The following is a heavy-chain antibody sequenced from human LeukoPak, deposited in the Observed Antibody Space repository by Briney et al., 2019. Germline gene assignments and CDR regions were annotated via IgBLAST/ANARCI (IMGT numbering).Heavy chain of an antibody. CDR2: ISSSSKYI. CDR1: GFTFSTYS. J-gene: IGHJ5*02. CDR3: ARDLDIVVVPASWFYP. D-gene: IGHD2-2*03. Sequence: PGGSLRLSCAASGFTFSTYSMNWVGHAPGRGLEGVSSISSSSKYIYYADSVKGRFTISRDDAKNSLSLQMNSLRAEDTAVYYCARDLDIVVVPASWFYPWGQGTLVTVSS. V-gene: IGHV3-21*01.